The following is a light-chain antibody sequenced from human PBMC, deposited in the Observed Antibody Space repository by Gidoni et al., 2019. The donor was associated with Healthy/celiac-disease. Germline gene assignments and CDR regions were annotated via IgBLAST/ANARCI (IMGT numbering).Light chain of an antibody. CDR3: CSYAGSYV. J-gene: IGLJ1*01. CDR1: SSDVGGYNY. CDR2: DVS. V-gene: IGLV2-11*01. Sequence: SALTQPRSVSGSPGQSVTLSCTGTSSDVGGYNYVSWYQQHPGKAPKLMIYDVSKRPSGVPDRFSGSKSGNTASLTISGLQAEDEADYYCCSYAGSYVFGTGTKVTVL.